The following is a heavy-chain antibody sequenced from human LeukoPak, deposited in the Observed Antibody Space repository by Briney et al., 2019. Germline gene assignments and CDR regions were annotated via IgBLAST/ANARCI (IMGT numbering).Heavy chain of an antibody. CDR2: INHSGST. Sequence: SETLSLTCAVYGGSFSGYYWSWIRQPPGKGLEWIGEINHSGSTNYNPSLKSRVTISVDTSKNQFSLKLSSVTAADTAVYYCARADDSSGYYYDRGSSFDYWGQGTLVTVSS. J-gene: IGHJ4*02. V-gene: IGHV4-34*01. CDR3: ARADDSSGYYYDRGSSFDY. CDR1: GGSFSGYY. D-gene: IGHD3-22*01.